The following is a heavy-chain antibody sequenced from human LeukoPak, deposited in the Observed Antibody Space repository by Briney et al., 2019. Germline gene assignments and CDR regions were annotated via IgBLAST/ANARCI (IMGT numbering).Heavy chain of an antibody. V-gene: IGHV1-69*10. CDR2: VIIIFGIA. D-gene: IGHD4-11*01. CDR3: AREAYSNYRDNWFDP. Sequence: ASVKLSCNASGGTFTCYAISRVRQAPAQGLEWMGAVIIIFGIANYAQKFQGRVTIAADKSTSTAYMKLSSLRSEDKAVYYCAREAYSNYRDNWFDPWGQGTLVTVSS. CDR1: GGTFTCYA. J-gene: IGHJ5*02.